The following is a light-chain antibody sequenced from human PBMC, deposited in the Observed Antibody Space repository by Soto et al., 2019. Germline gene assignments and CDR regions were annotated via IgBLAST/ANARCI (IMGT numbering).Light chain of an antibody. Sequence: EMVLTQSPGTLSFSPGERVTLSSRAGQSVTSGSLAWYQHKPGQAPRLLIYGASTRATGIPDRFSGSGSGTEFTLTISSLQSEDFALYYCQHYGDSSWTFGQGTKVDIK. CDR2: GAS. V-gene: IGKV3-20*01. CDR3: QHYGDSSWT. J-gene: IGKJ1*01. CDR1: QSVTSGS.